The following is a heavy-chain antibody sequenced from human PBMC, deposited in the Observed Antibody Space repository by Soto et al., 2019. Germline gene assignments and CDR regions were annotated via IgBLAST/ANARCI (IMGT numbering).Heavy chain of an antibody. V-gene: IGHV1-18*01. CDR1: GYTFTSYG. CDR3: ARVADYIWGSYRYTAPAFDI. Sequence: ASVKVSCKASGYTFTSYGISWVRQAPGQGLEWMGWISAYNGNTNYAQKLQGRVTMTTDTSTSTAYMELRSLRSDDTAVYYCARVADYIWGSYRYTAPAFDIWGQGTMVTVSS. CDR2: ISAYNGNT. J-gene: IGHJ3*02. D-gene: IGHD3-16*02.